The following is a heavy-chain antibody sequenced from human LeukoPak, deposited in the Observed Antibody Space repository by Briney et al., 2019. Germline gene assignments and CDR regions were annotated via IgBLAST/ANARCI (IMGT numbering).Heavy chain of an antibody. D-gene: IGHD6-6*01. CDR3: ARGYSSSFFDY. V-gene: IGHV4-31*03. CDR2: IYYSGST. CDR1: GGSISSGGYY. J-gene: IGHJ4*02. Sequence: NPSETLSLTCTVSGGSISSGGYYWSWIRQHPGKGLEWIGYIYYSGSTYYNPSLKSRVTISVDTSKNQFSLKLSSVTAADTAVYYCARGYSSSFFDYWGQGTLVTVSS.